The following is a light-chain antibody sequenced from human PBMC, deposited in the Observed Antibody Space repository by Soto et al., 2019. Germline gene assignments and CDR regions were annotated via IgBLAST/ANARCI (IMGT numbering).Light chain of an antibody. CDR1: SSDVGGYNY. CDR3: SSYTSSSTYV. V-gene: IGLV2-14*01. J-gene: IGLJ1*01. CDR2: EVS. Sequence: SGLTQPASVSGSPGQSITISCTGTSSDVGGYNYVSWHQLHPGKAPKLMVYEVSNRPSGVSNRFSGSKSGNTASLTISGLQAEDEADYYCSSYTSSSTYVFGTGTKVTVL.